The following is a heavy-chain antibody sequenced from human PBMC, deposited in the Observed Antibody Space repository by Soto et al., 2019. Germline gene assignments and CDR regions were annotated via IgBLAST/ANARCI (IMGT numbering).Heavy chain of an antibody. Sequence: SETLSLTCTVSGASISSGDYFWSWIRQSPGKGLQWIGYIYDSGSSYYNPSLKSRVTMSVDTSKNQFSLKLSSVTAANTAVYYCAREKGYISGPKNFDYWGQGTLVTVSS. D-gene: IGHD5-12*01. CDR2: IYDSGSS. J-gene: IGHJ4*02. CDR1: GASISSGDYF. V-gene: IGHV4-30-4*01. CDR3: AREKGYISGPKNFDY.